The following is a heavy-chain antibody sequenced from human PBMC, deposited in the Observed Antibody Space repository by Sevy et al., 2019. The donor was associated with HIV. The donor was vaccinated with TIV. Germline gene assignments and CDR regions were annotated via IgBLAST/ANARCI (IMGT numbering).Heavy chain of an antibody. CDR3: TRPQTTTYSSSWYWNAFDI. CDR2: IRSKANSYAT. D-gene: IGHD6-13*01. J-gene: IGHJ3*02. Sequence: GGSLRLSCAASGFTFSGSAMHWVRQASGKGLEWVGRIRSKANSYATAYAASVKGRFTISRDDSKNTAYLQMNSLKTDDTAVYYCTRPQTTTYSSSWYWNAFDIWGQGTMVTVSS. V-gene: IGHV3-73*01. CDR1: GFTFSGSA.